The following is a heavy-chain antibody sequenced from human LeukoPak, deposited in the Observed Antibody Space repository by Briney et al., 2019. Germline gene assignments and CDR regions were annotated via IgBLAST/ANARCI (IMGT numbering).Heavy chain of an antibody. Sequence: ASVKVSCKASGYTFTSYDINWVRQATGQGLEWMGWMNPNSGNTGYAQKFQGRVTMTRNTSISTAYMELSSLRSEDTAVYYCYFRDLSHYCYGMDVWGQGTTVTVSS. CDR1: GYTFTSYD. CDR2: MNPNSGNT. CDR3: YFRDLSHYCYGMDV. D-gene: IGHD3-9*01. V-gene: IGHV1-8*01. J-gene: IGHJ6*02.